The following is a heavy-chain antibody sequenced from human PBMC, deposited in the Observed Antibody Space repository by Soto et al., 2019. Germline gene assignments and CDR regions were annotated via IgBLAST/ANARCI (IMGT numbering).Heavy chain of an antibody. Sequence: GALRLSCAASGFTFSSYSMNWVRQAPGKGLEWVSSISSSSSYIYYADSVKGRFTISRDNAKNSLYLQMNSLRAEDTAVYYCARGSGLEYQLLYLWWFDPWGQGTLVTVSS. D-gene: IGHD2-2*02. CDR3: ARGSGLEYQLLYLWWFDP. CDR2: ISSSSSYI. V-gene: IGHV3-21*01. J-gene: IGHJ5*02. CDR1: GFTFSSYS.